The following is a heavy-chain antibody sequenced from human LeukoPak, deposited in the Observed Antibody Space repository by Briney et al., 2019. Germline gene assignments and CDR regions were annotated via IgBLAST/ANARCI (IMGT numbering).Heavy chain of an antibody. CDR3: VRQRGASGTINHFDP. Sequence: GESLKISCKTSGYSFTTYWIGWVRQMPGTGLEWVGAIYPDDSDTRYSPSFQGQVVISADRSIRTAYLQWNTPKTSDTAMYYCVRQRGASGTINHFDPWGQGTLVTVSS. J-gene: IGHJ5*02. V-gene: IGHV5-51*01. D-gene: IGHD3-10*01. CDR2: IYPDDSDT. CDR1: GYSFTTYW.